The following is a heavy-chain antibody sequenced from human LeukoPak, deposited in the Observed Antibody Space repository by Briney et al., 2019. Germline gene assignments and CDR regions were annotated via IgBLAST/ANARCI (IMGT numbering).Heavy chain of an antibody. J-gene: IGHJ4*02. CDR1: GFTFTHSW. CDR2: IKQDGSEK. CDR3: VRALGSSSADY. V-gene: IGHV3-7*01. D-gene: IGHD6-6*01. Sequence: GGSLRLSCAASGFTFTHSWMSWVRQAPGKGLEWVANIKQDGSEKYYVDSVEGRLTISRDNAKNSVSLQMNSLRGEDTAVYYCVRALGSSSADYWGQGTLVTVSS.